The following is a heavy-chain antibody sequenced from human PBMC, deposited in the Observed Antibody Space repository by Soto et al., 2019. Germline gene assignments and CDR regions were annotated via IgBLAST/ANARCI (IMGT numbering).Heavy chain of an antibody. CDR1: GGSISSGGYY. CDR2: IYYSGST. Sequence: QVQLQESGPGLVKPSQTLSLTCTVSGGSISSGGYYWSWIRQHPGKGLEWIGYIYYSGSTYYNPSLKSRXXIXVXXSKNQFSLKLSSVTAADTAVYYCARDDVTNWYFDYWGQGTLVTVSS. CDR3: ARDDVTNWYFDY. D-gene: IGHD2-8*01. V-gene: IGHV4-31*03. J-gene: IGHJ4*02.